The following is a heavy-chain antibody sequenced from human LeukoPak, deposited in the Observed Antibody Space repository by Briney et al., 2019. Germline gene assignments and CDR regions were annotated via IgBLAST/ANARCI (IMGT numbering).Heavy chain of an antibody. CDR2: ISYDGSNK. CDR3: AKLWFGELPQIDY. CDR1: GFTFSSYG. V-gene: IGHV3-30*18. J-gene: IGHJ4*02. D-gene: IGHD3-10*01. Sequence: PGGSLRLSCAASGFTFSSYGMHWVRQAPGKGLEWVAVISYDGSNKYYADSVKGRFTISRDNSKNTLYLQMNSLRAEDTAVYYCAKLWFGELPQIDYWGQGTLVTVSS.